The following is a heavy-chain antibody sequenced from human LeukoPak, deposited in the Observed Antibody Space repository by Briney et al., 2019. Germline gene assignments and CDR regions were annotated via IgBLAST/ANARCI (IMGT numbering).Heavy chain of an antibody. CDR3: ARGSNFDCGGGCPTPDY. V-gene: IGHV3-21*01. J-gene: IGHJ4*02. CDR2: ISSSSSYI. D-gene: IGHD2-21*02. CDR1: GFTFSSYS. Sequence: GGPLRLSCAASGFTFSSYSMNWVRQAPGKGLEWVSSISSSSSYIYCADSVKGRFTISRDNAKNSLYLQMNSLRAEDTAVYYCARGSNFDCGGGCPTPDYWGQGTLVTVSS.